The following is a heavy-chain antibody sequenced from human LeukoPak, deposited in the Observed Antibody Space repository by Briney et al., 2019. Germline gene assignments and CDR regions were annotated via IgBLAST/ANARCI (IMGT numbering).Heavy chain of an antibody. CDR3: ARDLMRVWGIHLAHFDY. Sequence: PSETLSLTCTVSGGSISSSSYYWGWIRQPPGKGLEWIGSIYYSGSTYYNPSLKSRVTISVDTSKNQFSLKLSSVTAADTAVYYCARDLMRVWGIHLAHFDYWGQGTLVTVSS. D-gene: IGHD3-16*01. V-gene: IGHV4-39*07. CDR1: GGSISSSSYY. J-gene: IGHJ4*02. CDR2: IYYSGST.